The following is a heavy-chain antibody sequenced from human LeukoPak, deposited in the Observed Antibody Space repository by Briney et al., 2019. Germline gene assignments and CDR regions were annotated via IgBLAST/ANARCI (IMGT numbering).Heavy chain of an antibody. V-gene: IGHV5-51*01. J-gene: IGHJ4*02. CDR3: ARDRGTNFLDY. CDR2: IRPGDSET. Sequence: GESLKISRKGSGYRFTNYYIAWVRQMPGKGLEWMGIIRPGDSETRYRPSFQGQVTMSVDKSITTAYPQWNNLKPSDTATYYCARDRGTNFLDYWGQGTPVT. D-gene: IGHD1/OR15-1a*01. CDR1: GYRFTNYY.